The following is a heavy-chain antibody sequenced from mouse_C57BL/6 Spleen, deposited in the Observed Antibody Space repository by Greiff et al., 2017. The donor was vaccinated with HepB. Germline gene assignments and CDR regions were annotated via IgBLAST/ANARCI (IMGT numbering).Heavy chain of an antibody. CDR1: GYSFTSYY. D-gene: IGHD1-1*01. CDR3: ARYYGSSSYYAMDY. CDR2: IYPGSGNT. Sequence: QVQLQQSGPELVKPGASVKISCKASGYSFTSYYIHWVKQRPGQGLEWIGWIYPGSGNTKYNEKFKGKATLTADTSSSTAYMQLSSLTSEDSAVYYCARYYGSSSYYAMDYWGQGTSVTVSS. J-gene: IGHJ4*01. V-gene: IGHV1-66*01.